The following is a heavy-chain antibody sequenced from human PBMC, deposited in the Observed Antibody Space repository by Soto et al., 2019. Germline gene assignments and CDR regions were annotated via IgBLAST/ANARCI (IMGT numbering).Heavy chain of an antibody. V-gene: IGHV3-21*01. CDR3: ARQYYDFWSGRPRTYYYYMDV. D-gene: IGHD3-3*01. Sequence: GESLKISCAASGFTFSSYSMNWVRQAPGKGLEWVSSISSSSSYIYYADSVKGRFTISRDNAKNSLYLQMNSLRAEDTAVYYCARQYYDFWSGRPRTYYYYMDVWGKGTTVTVSS. CDR2: ISSSSSYI. J-gene: IGHJ6*03. CDR1: GFTFSSYS.